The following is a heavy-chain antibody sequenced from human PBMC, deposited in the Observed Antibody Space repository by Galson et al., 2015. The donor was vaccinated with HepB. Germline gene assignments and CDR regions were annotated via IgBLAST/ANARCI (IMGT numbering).Heavy chain of an antibody. CDR2: IIPIFGTA. CDR1: GYTFSSYA. CDR3: ARGGDCSGGSCYSRADYYFDY. V-gene: IGHV1-69*13. Sequence: SVKVSCKASGYTFSSYAISWVRQAPGQGLEWMGGIIPIFGTANYAQKFQGRVTITADESTSTAYMELSSLRSEDTAVYYCARGGDCSGGSCYSRADYYFDYWGQGTLVTVSS. J-gene: IGHJ4*02. D-gene: IGHD2-15*01.